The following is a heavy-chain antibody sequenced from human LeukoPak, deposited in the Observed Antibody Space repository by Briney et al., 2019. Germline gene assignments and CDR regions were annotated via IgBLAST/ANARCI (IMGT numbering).Heavy chain of an antibody. CDR2: INQDGSEK. CDR1: GLIFRSYW. D-gene: IGHD5-12*01. Sequence: GGSLRLSCEVSGLIFRSYWMSWVRQAPGKGLEWVANINQDGSEKYFVDSVRGRFTISRDNAKNLLHLQMNTLRAEDTAVYYCARAAWGYGGYSPRPSLFDYWGQGTLVTVSS. J-gene: IGHJ4*02. V-gene: IGHV3-7*04. CDR3: ARAAWGYGGYSPRPSLFDY.